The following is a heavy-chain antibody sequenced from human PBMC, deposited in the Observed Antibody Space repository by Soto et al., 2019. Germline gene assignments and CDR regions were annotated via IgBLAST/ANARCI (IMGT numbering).Heavy chain of an antibody. CDR3: AKATATGGGAFDI. V-gene: IGHV3-23*01. CDR1: GLIYSSYD. Sequence: GFLSISGAASGLIYSSYDMNWVRQAPGKGLEWVSTILVDGRTFYVDSVKGRFTISRDSSQNTVYLQMNSLTAGDTALYYCAKATATGGGAFDICGQGTMVT. J-gene: IGHJ3*02. CDR2: ILVDGRT. D-gene: IGHD2-8*02.